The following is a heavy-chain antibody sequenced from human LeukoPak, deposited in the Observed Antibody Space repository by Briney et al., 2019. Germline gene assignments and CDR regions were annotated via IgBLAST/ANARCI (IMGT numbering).Heavy chain of an antibody. J-gene: IGHJ4*02. V-gene: IGHV3-7*03. CDR2: INPDGREQ. CDR1: GFTFSNYW. Sequence: GGSLRLSCAASGFTFSNYWIKWVRQAPGKGPEWVAQINPDGREQYHADSVKGRFSISRDNAKNSLYLQMNSLRAEDTAVYYCAKHLGYWGQGTLVTVSS. CDR3: AKHLGY.